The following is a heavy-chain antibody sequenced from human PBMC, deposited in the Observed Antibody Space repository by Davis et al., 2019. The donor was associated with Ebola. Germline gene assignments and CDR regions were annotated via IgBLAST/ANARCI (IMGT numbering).Heavy chain of an antibody. CDR1: GFTFSSYS. Sequence: GGSLRLSCAASGFTFSSYSMNWVRQAPGKGLEWVSYISSSSLTTYSADSVKGRFTVSRDNAKNSLYLEMNSLRDEDTAVYYCARLFGVIPVFDYWGQGTLVTVSS. V-gene: IGHV3-48*02. J-gene: IGHJ4*02. CDR3: ARLFGVIPVFDY. CDR2: ISSSSLTT. D-gene: IGHD3-3*01.